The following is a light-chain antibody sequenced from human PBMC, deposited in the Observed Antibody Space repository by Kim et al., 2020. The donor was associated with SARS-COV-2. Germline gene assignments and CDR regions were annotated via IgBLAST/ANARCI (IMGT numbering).Light chain of an antibody. CDR2: DAS. CDR3: QQRSNWPRT. Sequence: EIVLTQSPATLSLSPGERATLSCRASQSVSSYLAWYQQKPGQAPRLLIYDASNRATGIPARFSGSGSRTDFTLTISSLEPEDFAVYYCQQRSNWPRTFGQGTKLEI. V-gene: IGKV3-11*01. CDR1: QSVSSY. J-gene: IGKJ2*01.